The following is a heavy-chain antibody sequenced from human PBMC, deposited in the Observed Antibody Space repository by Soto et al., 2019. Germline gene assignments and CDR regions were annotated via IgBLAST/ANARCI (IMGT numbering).Heavy chain of an antibody. CDR1: GGSISSGGYY. CDR3: ARAELYYYGSGSTFDY. Sequence: PSETLSLTCTVSGGSISSGGYYWSWIRHHPGKGLEWIGYIYYSGSTYYNPSLKSRVTISVDTSKNQFSLKLSSVTAADTAVYYCARAELYYYGSGSTFDYWGQGTLVTVSS. D-gene: IGHD3-10*01. CDR2: IYYSGST. V-gene: IGHV4-31*03. J-gene: IGHJ4*02.